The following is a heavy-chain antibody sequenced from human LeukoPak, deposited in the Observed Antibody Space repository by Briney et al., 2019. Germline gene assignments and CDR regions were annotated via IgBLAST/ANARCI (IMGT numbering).Heavy chain of an antibody. V-gene: IGHV4-38-2*01. Sequence: ASETLSLTCGVSGDSIIGYYWGWIRQPPGKGLEWIGNIYYTGNTYYNSSLKSRVTISLDTSKNRFSLKVISMTAADTAAYYCTKSDGYGLIRICGRGTMVTVSS. J-gene: IGHJ3*02. CDR2: IYYTGNT. CDR3: TKSDGYGLIRI. D-gene: IGHD3-10*01. CDR1: GDSIIGYY.